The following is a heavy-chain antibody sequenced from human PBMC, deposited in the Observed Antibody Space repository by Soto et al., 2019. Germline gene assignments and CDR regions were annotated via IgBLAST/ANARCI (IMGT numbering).Heavy chain of an antibody. Sequence: GGSLRLSCVASGFTFSTYTMSWVRQAPGKELEWVSVISGSGGSPSYADSVQGRFSISRDNPKNKLYQQTNSLRGEDTTMYYCAKARSRTTNCYVPDYWGQGTLVTVSS. CDR3: AKARSRTTNCYVPDY. V-gene: IGHV3-23*01. CDR2: ISGSGGSP. CDR1: GFTFSTYT. D-gene: IGHD2-2*01. J-gene: IGHJ4*02.